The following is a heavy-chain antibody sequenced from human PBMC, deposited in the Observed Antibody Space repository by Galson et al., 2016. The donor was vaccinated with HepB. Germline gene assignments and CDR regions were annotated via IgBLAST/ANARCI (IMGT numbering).Heavy chain of an antibody. CDR3: AKAYGVDSYHFND. D-gene: IGHD4-17*01. CDR1: GFDFSSYR. J-gene: IGHJ4*02. CDR2: ISSSSNFI. Sequence: SLRLSCAASGFDFSSYRMNWVRQAPGKGLDWVATISSSSNFIYYADSVKGRFTISRDNAEDSLDLQMNSLRAEDTAVYYCAKAYGVDSYHFNDWGQGTLVIVSS. V-gene: IGHV3-21*01.